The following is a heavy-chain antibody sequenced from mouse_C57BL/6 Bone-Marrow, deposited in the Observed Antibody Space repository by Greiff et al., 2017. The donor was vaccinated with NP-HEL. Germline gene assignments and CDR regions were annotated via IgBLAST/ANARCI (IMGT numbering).Heavy chain of an antibody. D-gene: IGHD1-1*01. J-gene: IGHJ2*01. Sequence: VKLQESGAELARPGASVKLSCKASSYTFTSYGISWVKQRTGQGLEWIGEIYPRSGNTYYNEKFKGKATLTADKSSSPAYMELRSLTSEDSAVYFCARRRLYYGSSYGYWGQGTTLTVSS. CDR2: IYPRSGNT. CDR1: SYTFTSYG. V-gene: IGHV1-81*01. CDR3: ARRRLYYGSSYGY.